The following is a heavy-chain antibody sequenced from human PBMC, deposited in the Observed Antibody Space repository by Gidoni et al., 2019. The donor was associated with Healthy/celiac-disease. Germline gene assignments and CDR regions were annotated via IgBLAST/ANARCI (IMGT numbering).Heavy chain of an antibody. Sequence: QAQLVQYGAAVKKPGASVTVSCKASGYTFTRSSLLWVRQDPGQGLEWMGWINPKSGGTNYAQKFQGRVTMTRDTSISTAYMELSRLRSDDTAVYYCAKSGLYDILTGYYPGSLAFDIWGQGTMVTVSA. V-gene: IGHV1-2*02. CDR2: INPKSGGT. CDR3: AKSGLYDILTGYYPGSLAFDI. CDR1: GYTFTRSS. J-gene: IGHJ3*02. D-gene: IGHD3-9*01.